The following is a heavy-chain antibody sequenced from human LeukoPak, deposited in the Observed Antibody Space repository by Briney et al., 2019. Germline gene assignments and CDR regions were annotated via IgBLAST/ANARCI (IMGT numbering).Heavy chain of an antibody. V-gene: IGHV1-8*01. Sequence: AGVKVSCKASRYTFTRYVIKCVRHATGQGGEWMGWMKLNSGDAGYVQKFQGRVTITRNTSISTAYMELSTLRSEDTGHYNTARAGYNWNYVGNYYYYMDVWGDGATLSVSS. CDR3: ARAGYNWNYVGNYYYYMDV. CDR1: RYTFTRYV. D-gene: IGHD1-7*01. CDR2: MKLNSGDA. J-gene: IGHJ6*03.